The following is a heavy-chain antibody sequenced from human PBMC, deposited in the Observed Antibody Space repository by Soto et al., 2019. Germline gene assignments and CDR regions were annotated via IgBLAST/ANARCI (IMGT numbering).Heavy chain of an antibody. J-gene: IGHJ6*02. Sequence: PGGSLRLSCAASGFTFSSYSMNWVRQAPGKGLEWVSYISSSSSTIYYADSVKGRFTISRDNAKNSLYLQMNSLRDEDTAVYYCASDSVTTFHYYYSMDVWGQGTTVTVSS. CDR1: GFTFSSYS. CDR3: ASDSVTTFHYYYSMDV. CDR2: ISSSSSTI. D-gene: IGHD4-4*01. V-gene: IGHV3-48*02.